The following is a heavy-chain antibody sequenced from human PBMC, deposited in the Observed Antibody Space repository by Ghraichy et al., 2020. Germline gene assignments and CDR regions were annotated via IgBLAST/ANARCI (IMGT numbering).Heavy chain of an antibody. V-gene: IGHV3-23*01. CDR1: GFTFSSYA. D-gene: IGHD3-3*01. CDR2: ISGSGGST. CDR3: AKYAVDDFWSGYYFY. J-gene: IGHJ4*02. Sequence: GGSLRLSCAASGFTFSSYAMSWVRQAPGKGLEWVSAISGSGGSTYYADSVKGRFTISRDNSKNTLYLQMNSRRAEDTAVYYGAKYAVDDFWSGYYFYWGQGTLVTVSS.